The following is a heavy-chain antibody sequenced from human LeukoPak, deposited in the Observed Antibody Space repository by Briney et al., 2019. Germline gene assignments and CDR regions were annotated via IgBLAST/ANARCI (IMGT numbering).Heavy chain of an antibody. CDR1: GGSISSSSYY. J-gene: IGHJ3*02. D-gene: IGHD6-6*01. CDR2: IYYSGST. Sequence: TSETLSLTCTVSGGSISSSSYYWGWIRQPPGKGLEWIGSIYYSGSTYYNPSLKSRVTISLDTSKNQFSLRLSSVTAADTAVYHCATDSSSYDAFDIWGQGTMVTVSS. V-gene: IGHV4-39*07. CDR3: ATDSSSYDAFDI.